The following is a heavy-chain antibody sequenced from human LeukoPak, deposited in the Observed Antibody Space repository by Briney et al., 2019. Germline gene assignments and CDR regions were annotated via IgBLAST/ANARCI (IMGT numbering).Heavy chain of an antibody. CDR2: IRVGGET. CDR3: AKADWVSNADAVW. D-gene: IGHD1-1*01. CDR1: GFSFTNYS. Sequence: GRCLRLSCAAAGFSFTNYSMSCVRQAPASGPEWVSRIRVGGETFYAGSVKGRFTLSRDDSRNTVYLQLNNLRVEDTAIYYCAKADWVSNADAVWWGQGTQVTVSS. J-gene: IGHJ4*02. V-gene: IGHV3-23*01.